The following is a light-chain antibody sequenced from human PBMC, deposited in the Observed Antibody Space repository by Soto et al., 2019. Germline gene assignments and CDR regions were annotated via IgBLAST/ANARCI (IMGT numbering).Light chain of an antibody. CDR3: QQYGSSPLT. Sequence: ERVMTQSPATLSVSPGERATLSCRASQTVSTNLAWYQLKPGQAPRLLIYGASTRATGVPARFSGSGSGTEFTLTISSLQSEDFAVYYCQQYGSSPLTFGGGTKVEIK. CDR2: GAS. CDR1: QTVSTN. V-gene: IGKV3-15*01. J-gene: IGKJ4*01.